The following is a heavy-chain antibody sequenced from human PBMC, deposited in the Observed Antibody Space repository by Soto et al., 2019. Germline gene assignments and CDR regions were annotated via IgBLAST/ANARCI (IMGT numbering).Heavy chain of an antibody. CDR2: INPNSGGT. CDR3: AREPSRYSSGWWSTDV. Sequence: ASVKVSCKASGYTFTGYYMHWVRQAPGQGLEWMGWINPNSGGTNYAQKFQGRVTMTRDTSISTAYMELSRLRSDDTAVYYCAREPSRYSSGWWSTDVWGQGTTVTVSS. V-gene: IGHV1-2*02. D-gene: IGHD6-19*01. CDR1: GYTFTGYY. J-gene: IGHJ6*02.